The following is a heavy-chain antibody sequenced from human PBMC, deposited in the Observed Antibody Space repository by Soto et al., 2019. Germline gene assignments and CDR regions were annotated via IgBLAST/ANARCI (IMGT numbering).Heavy chain of an antibody. V-gene: IGHV3-23*01. D-gene: IGHD4-4*01. Sequence: EVQLLESGGGLVQPGGSLRLSCAASGFTFSSHAMSWVRQAPGKGLEWVSSMSGSGDNTYHADSVKGRFTVSRDNSKNTLYLQKNSLRVEDTAVYYCAKGSYTNYNWFDPWGQGTLVTVSS. J-gene: IGHJ5*02. CDR2: MSGSGDNT. CDR1: GFTFSSHA. CDR3: AKGSYTNYNWFDP.